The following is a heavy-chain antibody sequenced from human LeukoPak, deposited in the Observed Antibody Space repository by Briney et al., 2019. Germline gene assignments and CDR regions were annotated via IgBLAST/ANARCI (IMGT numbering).Heavy chain of an antibody. CDR1: GFTFSSYA. V-gene: IGHV3-23*01. CDR3: AKAKTTYYDYIWGSYRETTDAFDI. J-gene: IGHJ3*02. D-gene: IGHD3-16*02. Sequence: PGGSLRLSCAASGFTFSSYAMSWVRQAPGKGLEWVSAISGSGGSTYYADSVKGRFTISRDNSKNTLYLQMNSLRAEDTAVYYCAKAKTTYYDYIWGSYRETTDAFDIWGQGTMVTVSS. CDR2: ISGSGGST.